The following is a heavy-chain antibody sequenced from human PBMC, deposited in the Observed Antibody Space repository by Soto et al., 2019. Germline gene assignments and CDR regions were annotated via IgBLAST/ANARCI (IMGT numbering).Heavy chain of an antibody. V-gene: IGHV4-39*01. CDR2: IYYSGST. D-gene: IGHD4-17*01. J-gene: IGHJ5*02. Sequence: PSETLSLTCTVSGGSISSSSYYWGWIRQPPGKGLEWIGSIYYSGSTYYNPSLKSRVTISVDTSKNQFSLKLSSVTAADTAVYYCARRIGDYGDYVVWFDPWGQGTLVTVSS. CDR1: GGSISSSSYY. CDR3: ARRIGDYGDYVVWFDP.